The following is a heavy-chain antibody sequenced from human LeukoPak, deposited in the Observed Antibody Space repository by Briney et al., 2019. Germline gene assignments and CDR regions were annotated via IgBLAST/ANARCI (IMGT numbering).Heavy chain of an antibody. CDR2: IQSDGRNK. CDR1: GFTFSSFG. D-gene: IGHD2-2*01. CDR3: DCSSTSCYAAGDY. V-gene: IGHV3-30*02. J-gene: IGHJ4*02. Sequence: GGSLRLSCAASGFTFSSFGMHWVRQTPGKDLEWVAFIQSDGRNKYYTDSVKGRFTISRDNSRNTLYLQMNSLRTEDTAVYYCDCSSTSCYAAGDYWGQGTLVTVSS.